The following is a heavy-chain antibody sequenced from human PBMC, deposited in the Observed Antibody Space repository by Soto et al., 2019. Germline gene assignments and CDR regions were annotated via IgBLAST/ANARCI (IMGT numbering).Heavy chain of an antibody. CDR2: IIPIFGTA. Sequence: ASVKVSCKASGGTFSSYAISWVRQAPGQGLEWMGGIIPIFGTANYAQKFQGRVTITADESTSTAYMELSSLRSEDTAVYYCAREEPPGYGDYPGGVGGYYYYGMDVWGQGTTVTVSS. CDR3: AREEPPGYGDYPGGVGGYYYYGMDV. V-gene: IGHV1-69*13. D-gene: IGHD4-17*01. J-gene: IGHJ6*02. CDR1: GGTFSSYA.